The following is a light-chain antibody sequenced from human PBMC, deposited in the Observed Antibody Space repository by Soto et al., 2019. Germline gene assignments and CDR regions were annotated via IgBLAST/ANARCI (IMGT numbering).Light chain of an antibody. CDR3: QQYNSYSIP. CDR2: GAS. J-gene: IGKJ5*01. V-gene: IGKV1-5*01. Sequence: DIQMTQSHPTLSASVGDRVTITCRASHSISDWLAWYQQKPGKAPKLLIYGASSLGSGVPSRFSGSGSGTEFTLTIGGLQPDDVATYYCQQYNSYSIPFGQGTRLEIK. CDR1: HSISDW.